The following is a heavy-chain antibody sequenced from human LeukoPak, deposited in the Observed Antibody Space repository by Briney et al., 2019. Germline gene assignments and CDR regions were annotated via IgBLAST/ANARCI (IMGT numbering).Heavy chain of an antibody. CDR3: VSFYETY. CDR2: INSDGSWT. CDR1: GSTFGNYY. D-gene: IGHD2-2*01. V-gene: IGHV3-74*01. J-gene: IGHJ4*02. Sequence: GGSLRLSCAASGSTFGNYYMSWVRQAPGKGLVWVSHINSDGSWTGYADSVKGRFTISKDNAKNTVYLQMNNLRAEDTAVYYCVSFYETYWGRGTLVTVSS.